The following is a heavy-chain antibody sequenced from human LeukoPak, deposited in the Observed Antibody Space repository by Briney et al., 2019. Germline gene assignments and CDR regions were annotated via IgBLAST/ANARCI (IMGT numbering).Heavy chain of an antibody. J-gene: IGHJ4*02. CDR2: INHSGST. D-gene: IGHD2-2*01. CDR1: GGSFSGYY. V-gene: IGHV4-34*01. Sequence: SETLSLTCAVYGGSFSGYYWSWIRQPPGKGLEWIGEINHSGSTNYNPSLKSRVTISVDTSKNQFSLKLSSVTAADTAVYYCAKDHGVGYCSSTSCPAFVYWGQGTLVTVSS. CDR3: AKDHGVGYCSSTSCPAFVY.